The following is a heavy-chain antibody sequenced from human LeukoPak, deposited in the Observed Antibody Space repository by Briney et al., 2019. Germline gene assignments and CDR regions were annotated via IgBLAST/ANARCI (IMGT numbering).Heavy chain of an antibody. CDR3: ARASYSYDINGWVPFDY. J-gene: IGHJ4*02. D-gene: IGHD3-22*01. Sequence: SEALSLTCTVSGGSISSYYWSWIRQPAGKGLEWIGRIYTSGSTNYNPSLKSRVTISGDTSKNQFSLRLSSVTAADTAVYYCARASYSYDINGWVPFDYWGQGTLVTVSS. CDR1: GGSISSYY. CDR2: IYTSGST. V-gene: IGHV4-4*07.